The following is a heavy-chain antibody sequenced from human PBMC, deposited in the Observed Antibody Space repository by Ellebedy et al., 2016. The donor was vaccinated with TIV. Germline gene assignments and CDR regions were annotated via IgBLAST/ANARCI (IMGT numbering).Heavy chain of an antibody. D-gene: IGHD3-3*01. V-gene: IGHV1-18*01. Sequence: ASVKVSXXASGYTFTSYGISWVRQAPGQGLEWMGWISAYNGNTNYAQKLQGRVTMTTDTSTSTAYMELRSLRSDDTAVYYCARERNYDFWSGYIQDVWGQGTTVTVSS. J-gene: IGHJ6*02. CDR1: GYTFTSYG. CDR2: ISAYNGNT. CDR3: ARERNYDFWSGYIQDV.